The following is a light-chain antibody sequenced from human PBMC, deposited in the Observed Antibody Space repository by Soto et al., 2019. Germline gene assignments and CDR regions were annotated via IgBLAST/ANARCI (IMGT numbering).Light chain of an antibody. J-gene: IGLJ1*01. V-gene: IGLV3-21*02. CDR3: QVWDSGSNHYV. Sequence: YELTQPPSVSVAPGQTARITCGGNNIGTKSVHWYQQKPGQAPALVVYGDRDRPSGIPERFSGSNSGNTATLTISRVEAGDEADYYCQVWDSGSNHYVFGTGTKVTVL. CDR2: GDR. CDR1: NIGTKS.